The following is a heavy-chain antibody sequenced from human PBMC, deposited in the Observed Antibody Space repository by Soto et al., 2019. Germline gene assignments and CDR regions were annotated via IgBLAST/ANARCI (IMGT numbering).Heavy chain of an antibody. D-gene: IGHD2-15*01. Sequence: GGSLRLSCAASGFTFSDYYMSWIRQAPGKGLEWVSYINSSGSTIYYADSVKGRFTISRDNAKNSLYLQMNSLRAEDTAVYYCARDIVVVVPAHNDAFDIWGQGTMVTVSS. CDR3: ARDIVVVVPAHNDAFDI. CDR1: GFTFSDYY. CDR2: INSSGSTI. V-gene: IGHV3-11*01. J-gene: IGHJ3*02.